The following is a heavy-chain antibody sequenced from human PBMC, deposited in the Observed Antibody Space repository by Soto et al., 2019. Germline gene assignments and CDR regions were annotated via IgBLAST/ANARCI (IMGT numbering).Heavy chain of an antibody. CDR3: ARGEQLRSYWYFDL. CDR1: GFTFSSYS. J-gene: IGHJ2*01. Sequence: GGSLRLSCAASGFTFSSYSMNWVRQAPGKGLEWVSYISSSSSTIYYADSVKGRFTISRDNAKNSLYLQMNSLRAEDTAVYYCARGEQLRSYWYFDLWGRGTLVTVSS. D-gene: IGHD2-2*01. V-gene: IGHV3-48*01. CDR2: ISSSSSTI.